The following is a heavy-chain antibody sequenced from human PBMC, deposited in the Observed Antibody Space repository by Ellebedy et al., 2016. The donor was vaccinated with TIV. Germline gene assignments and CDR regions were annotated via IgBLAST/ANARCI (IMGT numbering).Heavy chain of an antibody. CDR1: GFTFRSYS. D-gene: IGHD6-19*01. J-gene: IGHJ4*02. CDR2: ITSSSGTI. CDR3: ARGVQWGFDS. Sequence: PGGSLRLSCAASGFTFRSYSMNWVRQAPGKGLEWASYITSSSGTIYYADSVKDRFTISRDNAKNSLYLQMNSLRDEDTAVYYCARGVQWGFDSWGQGTLVTVSS. V-gene: IGHV3-48*02.